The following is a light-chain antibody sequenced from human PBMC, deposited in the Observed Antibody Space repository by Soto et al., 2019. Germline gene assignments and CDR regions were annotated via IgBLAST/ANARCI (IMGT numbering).Light chain of an antibody. CDR3: QQRSNPIT. CDR2: DAS. J-gene: IGKJ5*01. Sequence: EIVLTQSPATVSLSPGERATLSCRASQSVSSSYLAWYQQKPGQAPRLLIYDASNRATGIPARFSGSGSGTDFTLTISSLEPEDFAVYYCQQRSNPITFGQGTRLEI. V-gene: IGKV3-11*01. CDR1: QSVSSSY.